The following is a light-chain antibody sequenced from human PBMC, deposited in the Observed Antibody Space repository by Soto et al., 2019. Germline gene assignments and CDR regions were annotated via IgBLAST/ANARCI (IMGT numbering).Light chain of an antibody. V-gene: IGKV3-20*01. Sequence: EIVLTQSPGTLSLSPGERATLSCRASQSVSSSYLAWYQQKPGQAPRLLIYGASSRATGIPDRFSGSGSGTDFTLTMSRLEPEDFAVYYCQQYGSSPQTFGQGTKVEIK. CDR3: QQYGSSPQT. CDR1: QSVSSSY. J-gene: IGKJ1*01. CDR2: GAS.